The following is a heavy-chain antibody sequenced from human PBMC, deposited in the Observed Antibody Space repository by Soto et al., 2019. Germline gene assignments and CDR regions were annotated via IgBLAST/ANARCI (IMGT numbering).Heavy chain of an antibody. CDR2: SSYDGRET. D-gene: IGHD3-10*01. V-gene: IGHV3-30*03. Sequence: GWSLRLSCAASDFDFISYGIHWVRQAPGKGLEWVAASSYDGRETFYADSAKGRFTVSKEMSKNTAFLQMNALRHEDTAVYFCARDSGWPILNFDNWGQGTPVTVSS. CDR3: ARDSGWPILNFDN. CDR1: DFDFISYG. J-gene: IGHJ4*02.